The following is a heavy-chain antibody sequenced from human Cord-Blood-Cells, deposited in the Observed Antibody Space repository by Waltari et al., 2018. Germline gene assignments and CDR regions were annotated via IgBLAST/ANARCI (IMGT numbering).Heavy chain of an antibody. D-gene: IGHD3-9*01. V-gene: IGHV3-9*03. CDR2: ISWNSGSI. CDR1: GFTFDDYA. Sequence: EVQLVESGGGLVQPGRSLRLSCAASGFTFDDYAMHWVRQAPGKGLEWVSGISWNSGSIGDADSVKSRFTISRDNAKNSLYLQMNSLRAEDMALYYCARAGTIYDAFDIWGQGTMVTVSS. J-gene: IGHJ3*02. CDR3: ARAGTIYDAFDI.